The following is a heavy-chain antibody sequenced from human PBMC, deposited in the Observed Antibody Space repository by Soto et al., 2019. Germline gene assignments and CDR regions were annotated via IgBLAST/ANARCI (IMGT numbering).Heavy chain of an antibody. CDR1: GGSVSSSLYY. V-gene: IGHV4-39*01. J-gene: IGHJ6*02. D-gene: IGHD3-10*01. CDR2: IFHSGNT. Sequence: SETLSLTCTVSGGSVSSSLYYWGWIRQPPGKGLEWIGSIFHSGNTYYNPSLKSRVTVSVDTSKNHFSLKLSSVSAADTAVYYCARHRTDGPVYGMDVWGQGTTVTVSS. CDR3: ARHRTDGPVYGMDV.